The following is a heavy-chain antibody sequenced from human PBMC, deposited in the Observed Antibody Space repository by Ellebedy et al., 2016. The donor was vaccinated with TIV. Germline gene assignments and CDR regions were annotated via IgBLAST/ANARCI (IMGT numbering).Heavy chain of an antibody. Sequence: SETLSLTCAVYGGSFSGYYWSWIRQPPGKGLEWIAEINHSGSTNYNPSLKSRVTISADTSKKQVSLKLSSVTAADTAVYYCAIGLMVRGVNKFYYWGQGTLVTVSS. CDR3: AIGLMVRGVNKFYY. V-gene: IGHV4-34*01. D-gene: IGHD3-10*01. CDR1: GGSFSGYY. J-gene: IGHJ4*02. CDR2: INHSGST.